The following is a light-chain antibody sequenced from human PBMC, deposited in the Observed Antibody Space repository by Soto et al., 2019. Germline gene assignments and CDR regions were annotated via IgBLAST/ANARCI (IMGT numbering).Light chain of an antibody. V-gene: IGKV3-20*01. J-gene: IGKJ1*01. CDR3: QQYGGSPET. CDR1: QSVSSN. CDR2: DVY. Sequence: IVMTQSPATLSVSPGERATLSCRASQSVSSNLAWYQQKPGQAPRLLIHDVYNRATGIPDRFSGSGSGTDFTLTISRLEPEDFAVYYCQQYGGSPETFGQRAKVDI.